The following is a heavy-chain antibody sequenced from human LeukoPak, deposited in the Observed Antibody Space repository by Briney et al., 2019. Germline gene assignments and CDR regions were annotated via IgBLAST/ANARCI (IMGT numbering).Heavy chain of an antibody. D-gene: IGHD3-22*01. CDR1: AGSISSGAYS. Sequence: SQTLSLTCAVSAGSISSGAYSWSWIPQPPGKGLEWIGYIYHSGSTYYNPSLKSRVTISVARSKNQFSLKLSSVTAADTAVYYCARVYYYDSSGHEIAFDIWGQGTMVTVSS. V-gene: IGHV4-30-2*01. CDR3: ARVYYYDSSGHEIAFDI. J-gene: IGHJ3*02. CDR2: IYHSGST.